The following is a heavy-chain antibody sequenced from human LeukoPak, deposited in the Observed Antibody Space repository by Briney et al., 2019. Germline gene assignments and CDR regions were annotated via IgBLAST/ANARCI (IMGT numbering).Heavy chain of an antibody. V-gene: IGHV3-23*01. J-gene: IGHJ4*02. Sequence: GGSLRLSCAASGFTFGSYAMSWVRQVPGQGLEWVSAISGSGGSTYYADSVKGRFTISRDNSQNKLYVQMHSLRAEDTAVYYCARHPGIAAAGIGYWGQGTLVTVSS. D-gene: IGHD6-13*01. CDR2: ISGSGGST. CDR3: ARHPGIAAAGIGY. CDR1: GFTFGSYA.